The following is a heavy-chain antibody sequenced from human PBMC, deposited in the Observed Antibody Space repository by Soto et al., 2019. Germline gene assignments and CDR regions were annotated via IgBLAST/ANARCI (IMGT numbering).Heavy chain of an antibody. CDR3: AHSRPIITMVRGYNWFDP. D-gene: IGHD3-10*01. CDR2: IYWDDDK. CDR1: GFSLSTSGVG. J-gene: IGHJ5*02. Sequence: SGPTLVKPTQTLTLTCTFSGFSLSTSGVGVGWIRQPPGKALEWLALIYWDDDKRYSPSLKSRLTITQDTSKNQVVLTMTNMDPVDTATYYCAHSRPIITMVRGYNWFDPWGQGTLVTVSS. V-gene: IGHV2-5*02.